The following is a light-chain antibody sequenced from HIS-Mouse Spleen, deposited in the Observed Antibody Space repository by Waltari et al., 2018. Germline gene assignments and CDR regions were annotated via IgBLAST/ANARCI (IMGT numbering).Light chain of an antibody. CDR1: PSVSSH. J-gene: IGKJ2*01. CDR2: GAS. CDR3: QQYNNWPPYT. Sequence: IVMTQSPATLSVSPGARATTSCRASPSVSSHLAWYQQKPGQAPRLLIYGASTRATGIPARFSGSGSGTEFTLTISSLQSEDFAVYYCQQYNNWPPYTFGQGTKLEIK. V-gene: IGKV3-15*01.